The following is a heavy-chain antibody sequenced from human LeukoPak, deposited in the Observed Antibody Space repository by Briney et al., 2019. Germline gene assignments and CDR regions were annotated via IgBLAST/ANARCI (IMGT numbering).Heavy chain of an antibody. D-gene: IGHD3-16*02. CDR1: GGSFSGYY. V-gene: IGHV4-34*01. CDR3: ARVPNYDYVWGSYRPNWFNP. CDR2: INHSGST. J-gene: IGHJ5*02. Sequence: SETLSLTCAVYGGSFSGYYWSWIRQPPGKGLEWIGEINHSGSTNYNPSLKSRVTISVDTSKNQFSLKLSSVTAADTAVYYCARVPNYDYVWGSYRPNWFNPWGQGTLVTVSS.